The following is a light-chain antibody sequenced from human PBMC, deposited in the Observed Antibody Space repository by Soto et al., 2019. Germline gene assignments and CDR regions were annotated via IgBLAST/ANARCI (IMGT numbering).Light chain of an antibody. Sequence: EIVLTQSPASLSVSPGDRATLSCRASQGVGNNLAWYQQKPGQAPRLLMYGASIRAAGFPARFRGSGSGTEFTLTISSLQSEDFAVYYCQQYKKWPPWTFGQGTKVDIK. CDR2: GAS. J-gene: IGKJ1*01. CDR1: QGVGNN. V-gene: IGKV3-15*01. CDR3: QQYKKWPPWT.